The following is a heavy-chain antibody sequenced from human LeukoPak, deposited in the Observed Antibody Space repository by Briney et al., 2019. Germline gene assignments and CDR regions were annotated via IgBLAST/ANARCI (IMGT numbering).Heavy chain of an antibody. J-gene: IGHJ4*02. CDR2: IFYSGST. D-gene: IGHD5-12*01. CDR1: GGSISSSTYY. CDR3: ARSVSGYDYYFDY. V-gene: IGHV4-39*01. Sequence: PSETLSLTCTISGGSISSSTYYWGWIRQPPGKGLAWIGTIFYSGSTYYNPSLKSRVTISVDTSKNQFSLKLSSVTAADTAVYYCARSVSGYDYYFDYWGQGTLVTVSS.